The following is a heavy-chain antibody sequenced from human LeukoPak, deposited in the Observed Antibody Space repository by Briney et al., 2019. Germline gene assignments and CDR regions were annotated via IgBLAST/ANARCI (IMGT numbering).Heavy chain of an antibody. V-gene: IGHV1-2*06. Sequence: ASVKVSRKASGYTFTSYYMHWVRQAPGQGLEWMGRINPNSGGTNYAQKFQGRVTMTRDTSISTAYMELSRLRSDDTAVYYCATLEPYVGKDAFDIWGQGTMVTVSS. CDR1: GYTFTSYY. J-gene: IGHJ3*02. D-gene: IGHD1-26*01. CDR3: ATLEPYVGKDAFDI. CDR2: INPNSGGT.